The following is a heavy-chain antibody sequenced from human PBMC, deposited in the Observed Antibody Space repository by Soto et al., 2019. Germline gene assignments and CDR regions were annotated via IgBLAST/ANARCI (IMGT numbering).Heavy chain of an antibody. CDR3: ATPGEFSASWYDY. CDR1: GFTFSNAW. Sequence: LRLSCAASGFTFSNAWMTWVRQAPGKGLEWVGRIKSRADGGTAEYAAPVKGRFTISRDDSKTTLYLQMNTLKTEDTAVYYCATPGEFSASWYDYWGQGTLVTVSP. CDR2: IKSRADGGTA. V-gene: IGHV3-15*01. D-gene: IGHD6-13*01. J-gene: IGHJ4*02.